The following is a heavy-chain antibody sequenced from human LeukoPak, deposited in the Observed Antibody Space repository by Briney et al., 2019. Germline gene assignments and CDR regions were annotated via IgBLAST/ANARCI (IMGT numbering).Heavy chain of an antibody. J-gene: IGHJ4*02. CDR3: ARNDYYDSSGYPY. CDR1: GGTFSSYA. CDR2: IIPIFGAA. D-gene: IGHD3-22*01. V-gene: IGHV1-69*13. Sequence: ASVKVSCKASGGTFSSYAISWVRQAPGQGLEWMGGIIPIFGAANYAQKFQGRVTITADESTSTAYMELGSLRSEDTAVYYCARNDYYDSSGYPYWGQGTLVTVSS.